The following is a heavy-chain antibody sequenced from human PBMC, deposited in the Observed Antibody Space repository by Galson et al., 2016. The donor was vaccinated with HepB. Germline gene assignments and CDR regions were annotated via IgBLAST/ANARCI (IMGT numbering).Heavy chain of an antibody. D-gene: IGHD1-1*01. V-gene: IGHV4-4*02. CDR1: GGSISSDSW. CDR2: IFHTGGT. CDR3: VRGWNWNFEE. Sequence: TLSLTCTVSGGSISSDSWWTWVLQPPGKGLEYIAEIFHTGGTNYNPSLRSRVTISVDKSKNHFSLSLTSVNAADTAVYYCVRGWNWNFEEWGPGSLVTVSS. J-gene: IGHJ4*02.